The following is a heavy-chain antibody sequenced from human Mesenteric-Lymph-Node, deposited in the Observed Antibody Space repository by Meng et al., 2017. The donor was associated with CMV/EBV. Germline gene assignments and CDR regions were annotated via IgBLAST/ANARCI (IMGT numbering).Heavy chain of an antibody. V-gene: IGHV3-30*04. CDR2: ISYDGSNK. D-gene: IGHD6-19*01. CDR3: AQGDISGWDGGYFDY. Sequence: GESLKISCAASGFTFSSYAMHWVRQAPGKGLEWVAVISYDGSNKYYADSVKGRFTISRDNSKNTLYLQMRSLRAEDTALYYCAQGDISGWDGGYFDYWGQGTLVTVSS. CDR1: GFTFSSYA. J-gene: IGHJ4*02.